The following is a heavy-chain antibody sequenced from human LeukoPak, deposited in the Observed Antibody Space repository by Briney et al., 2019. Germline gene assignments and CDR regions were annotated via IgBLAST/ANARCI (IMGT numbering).Heavy chain of an antibody. CDR2: ISAYNGNT. CDR3: ARAIVVAGTSNNWFDP. V-gene: IGHV1-18*01. D-gene: IGHD6-19*01. J-gene: IGHJ5*02. Sequence: GASVKVSCKASGYTFTSYGISWVRQAPGQGLEWTGWISAYNGNTNYAQKLQGRVTMTTDTSTSTAYMELRSLRSDDTAVYYCARAIVVAGTSNNWFDPWGQGTLVTVSS. CDR1: GYTFTSYG.